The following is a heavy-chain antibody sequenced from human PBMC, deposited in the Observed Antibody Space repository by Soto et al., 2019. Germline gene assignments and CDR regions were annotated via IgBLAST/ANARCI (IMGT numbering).Heavy chain of an antibody. CDR2: ISAYNGNT. CDR1: GGTFSSYT. D-gene: IGHD3-3*01. CDR3: ARAAEPVPFLFGVVIIGWFDP. V-gene: IGHV1-18*01. Sequence: GAPVKVSCKASGGTFSSYTISWVRQARGQELEWMGWISAYNGNTNYAQKLQGRVTMTTDTSTSTAYMELRSLRSDDTAVYYCARAAEPVPFLFGVVIIGWFDPWGQGTLVTVSS. J-gene: IGHJ5*02.